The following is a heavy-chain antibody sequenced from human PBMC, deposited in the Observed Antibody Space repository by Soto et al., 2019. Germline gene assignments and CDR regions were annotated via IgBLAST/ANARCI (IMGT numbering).Heavy chain of an antibody. D-gene: IGHD3-3*01. CDR2: INPSGGST. CDR3: ARDNTIFGVVITGADYYYYGMDV. J-gene: IGHJ6*02. Sequence: ASVKVSCKASGYTFTSYYMHWVRQAPGQGLEWMGIINPSGGSTSYAQKFQGRVTMTRDTSTSTVYMELSSLRPEDTAVYYCARDNTIFGVVITGADYYYYGMDVWGQGPTVTVSS. V-gene: IGHV1-46*01. CDR1: GYTFTSYY.